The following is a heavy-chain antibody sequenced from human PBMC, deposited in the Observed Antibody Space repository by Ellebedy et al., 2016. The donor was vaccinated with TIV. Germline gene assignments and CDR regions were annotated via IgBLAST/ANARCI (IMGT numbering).Heavy chain of an antibody. D-gene: IGHD6-13*01. Sequence: MPSETLSLTCTVSGGSISSYYWSWIRQPPGKGLEWIGYIYYSGSTNYNPSLKSRVTISVDTSKNQFSLKLSSVTAADTAVYYCARVVGGIAALWGQGTLVTVSS. V-gene: IGHV4-59*01. CDR1: GGSISSYY. CDR3: ARVVGGIAAL. J-gene: IGHJ4*02. CDR2: IYYSGST.